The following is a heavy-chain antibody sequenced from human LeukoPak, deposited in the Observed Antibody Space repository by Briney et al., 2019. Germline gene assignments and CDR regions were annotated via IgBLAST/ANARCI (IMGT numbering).Heavy chain of an antibody. CDR2: IYNRGSTA. J-gene: IGHJ4*02. Sequence: PSQTLSLTCTVSGGSISSGGYYWSWIRQHPGKALEWIGYIYNRGSTAHYSASLKSRINISADTSKNQFSLKLSSVTDADTAVYHCARGHYDSSGYYHLDYWGQGTLVTVSS. CDR1: GGSISSGGYY. D-gene: IGHD3-22*01. V-gene: IGHV4-31*03. CDR3: ARGHYDSSGYYHLDY.